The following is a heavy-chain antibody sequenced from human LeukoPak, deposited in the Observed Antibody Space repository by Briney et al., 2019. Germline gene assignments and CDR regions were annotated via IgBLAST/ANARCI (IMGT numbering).Heavy chain of an antibody. CDR1: GYTFTGYY. CDR3: ARSYCSGGSCYDY. V-gene: IGHV1-2*02. Sequence: HGASVKVSCKASGYTFTGYYMHWVRQAPGQGLEWMGWINPNSGGTNYAQKFQGRVTMTRDTSISTAYMELSRLRSDDTAVYYCARSYCSGGSCYDYWGQGTLVTVSS. J-gene: IGHJ4*02. CDR2: INPNSGGT. D-gene: IGHD2-15*01.